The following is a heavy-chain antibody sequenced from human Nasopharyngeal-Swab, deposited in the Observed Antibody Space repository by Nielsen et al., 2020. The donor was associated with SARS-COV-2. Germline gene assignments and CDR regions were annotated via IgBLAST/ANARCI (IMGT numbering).Heavy chain of an antibody. CDR2: INPSGGST. D-gene: IGHD1-26*01. CDR1: GYTFTSYY. J-gene: IGHJ3*02. CDR3: ARDGSSGGATSAFDI. Sequence: ASVKVSCKASGYTFTSYYMHWVRQAPGQGLEWMGIINPSGGSTSYAQKFQGRVTMTRDTSTGTVYMELSSLRSEDTAVYYCARDGSSGGATSAFDIWGQGTMVTVSS. V-gene: IGHV1-46*01.